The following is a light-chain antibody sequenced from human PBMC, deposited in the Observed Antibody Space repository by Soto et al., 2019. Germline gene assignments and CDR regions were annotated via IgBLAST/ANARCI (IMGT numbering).Light chain of an antibody. CDR2: GNS. Sequence: QSVLTQPPSVSGAPGQRVTISCTGSSSNIGAGYDVHWYQQLPGTAPKLIIYGNSNRPSGVPDRFSGSKSGNSASLAITGLPDEDEADYYCQSYDSSLSGSVFGGGTKLTVL. CDR1: SSNIGAGYD. J-gene: IGLJ3*02. CDR3: QSYDSSLSGSV. V-gene: IGLV1-40*01.